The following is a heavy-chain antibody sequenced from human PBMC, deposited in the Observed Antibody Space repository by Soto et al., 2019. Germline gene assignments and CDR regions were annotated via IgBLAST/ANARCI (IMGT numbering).Heavy chain of an antibody. CDR2: INSDGSST. V-gene: IGHV3-74*01. D-gene: IGHD2-15*01. CDR3: ARDPHLFYCSGGSCNMDV. J-gene: IGHJ6*02. Sequence: EVQLVESGGGLVQPGGSLRLSCAASGFTFSSYWMHWVRQAPGKGLVWVSRINSDGSSTSYADSVKGRFTISRDNAKNTLYLQMNSLRAEDTAVYYCARDPHLFYCSGGSCNMDVWGQGTTVTVSS. CDR1: GFTFSSYW.